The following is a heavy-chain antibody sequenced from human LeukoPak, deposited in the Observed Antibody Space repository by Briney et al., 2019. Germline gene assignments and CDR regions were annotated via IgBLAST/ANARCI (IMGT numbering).Heavy chain of an antibody. Sequence: SETLSLTCTVSGASINYSYWSWIRQSSGKGLEWIGYIYYSGNTNYNPSLKSRVTIAVDTSKNQFSLKLSSVTAADTAVYYCARAEVTQKTQFDYWGQGTLVTVSS. V-gene: IGHV4-59*01. CDR1: GASINYSY. D-gene: IGHD4-11*01. CDR2: IYYSGNT. CDR3: ARAEVTQKTQFDY. J-gene: IGHJ4*02.